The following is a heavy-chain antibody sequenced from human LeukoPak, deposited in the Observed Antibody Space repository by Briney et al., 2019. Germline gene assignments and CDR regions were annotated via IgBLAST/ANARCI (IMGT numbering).Heavy chain of an antibody. J-gene: IGHJ4*02. CDR2: IHYSGTT. D-gene: IGHD6-13*01. V-gene: IGHV4-59*01. CDR3: ARLAAAAPAGPPDYFDY. CDR1: GGSISTYF. Sequence: KSSETLSLTCTVSGGSISTYFWSWIRQPPGKGLEWIGNIHYSGTTNYNSSLKSRVTISLDTSTNQFSLKLSSVTAADTAVYYCARLAAAAPAGPPDYFDYWGQGTLVTVSS.